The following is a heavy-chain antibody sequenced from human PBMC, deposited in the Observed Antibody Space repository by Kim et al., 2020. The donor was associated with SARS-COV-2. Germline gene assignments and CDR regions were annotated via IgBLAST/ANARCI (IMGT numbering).Heavy chain of an antibody. Sequence: SETLSLTCTVSGGSISSSSYYWGWIRQPPGKGLEWIGSIYYSGSTYYNPSLKSRVTISVDTSKNQFSLKLSSVTAADMAVYYCARDQGSGWYLIDAFDI. CDR1: GGSISSSSYY. CDR2: IYYSGST. CDR3: ARDQGSGWYLIDAFDI. V-gene: IGHV4-39*07. D-gene: IGHD6-19*01. J-gene: IGHJ3*02.